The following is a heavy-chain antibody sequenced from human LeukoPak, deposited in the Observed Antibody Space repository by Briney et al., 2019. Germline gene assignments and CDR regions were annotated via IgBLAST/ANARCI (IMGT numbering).Heavy chain of an antibody. CDR1: GFSFSGFW. J-gene: IGHJ4*02. V-gene: IGHV3-7*01. Sequence: PGGSLRLSCAASGFSFSGFWMSWPRQAPGKGLEWVANIKEDGKKIYQVDSLKGRFTISRDNAKNSLFLQMNSLRVEDTAIYYCARGQNWNHDFWGQGTLVTVSS. CDR2: IKEDGKKI. CDR3: ARGQNWNHDF. D-gene: IGHD1-14*01.